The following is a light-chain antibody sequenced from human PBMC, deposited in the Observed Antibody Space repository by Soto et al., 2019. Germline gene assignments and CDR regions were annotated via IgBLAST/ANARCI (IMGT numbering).Light chain of an antibody. Sequence: DIQMTQSPSTLSASVGDRVTIPGRASQSIGDWLAWYQQKPGKAPKLLIYKASTLQSGVPSRLSGSGSGTEFTITIRSLQPDDVATYYCQQYITYWTFGQGTKVDIK. CDR2: KAS. J-gene: IGKJ1*01. CDR1: QSIGDW. CDR3: QQYITYWT. V-gene: IGKV1-5*03.